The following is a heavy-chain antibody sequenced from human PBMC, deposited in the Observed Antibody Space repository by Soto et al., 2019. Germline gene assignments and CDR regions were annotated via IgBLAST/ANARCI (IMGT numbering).Heavy chain of an antibody. CDR3: AKTESAYSGFSQV. CDR2: ISYDGNVK. J-gene: IGHJ6*02. CDR1: GFTFSKSG. V-gene: IGHV3-30*18. D-gene: IGHD5-12*01. Sequence: QVQLVESGGGVVQPGRSLRLSCSASGFTFSKSGVNWVRQAPGKGLELMTSISYDGNVKYYRDSVKGRFTISRDNSKNTVYLQMNSLSPDDTAVYYCAKTESAYSGFSQVWGPGTTGIVSS.